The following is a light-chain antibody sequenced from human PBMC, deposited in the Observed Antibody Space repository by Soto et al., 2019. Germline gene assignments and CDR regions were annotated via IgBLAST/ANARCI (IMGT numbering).Light chain of an antibody. J-gene: IGKJ4*01. CDR1: RRTDTSS. Sequence: TQPPGTQSLSPGETAPPASSTGRRTDTSSLAWYQQKPGQAPRLLIYGASSRATGIPDRFSGSGSGTEFTLTISRLEPEDFAVYYCQQYGTSPLTFGGGTKVDIK. CDR2: GAS. V-gene: IGKV3-20*01. CDR3: QQYGTSPLT.